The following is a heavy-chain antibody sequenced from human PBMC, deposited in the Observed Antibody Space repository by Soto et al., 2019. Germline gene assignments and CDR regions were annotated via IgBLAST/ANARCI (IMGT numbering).Heavy chain of an antibody. V-gene: IGHV1-69*06. Sequence: SVKVSCKASGGTFSSYAISWVRQAPGQGLEWMGGIIPIFGTANYAQKFQGRVTITADKSTSTAYMELSSLRSEDTAVYYCAGITMVRGVLRDYYYGMDVWGQGTTVIVSS. D-gene: IGHD3-10*01. CDR3: AGITMVRGVLRDYYYGMDV. CDR2: IIPIFGTA. CDR1: GGTFSSYA. J-gene: IGHJ6*02.